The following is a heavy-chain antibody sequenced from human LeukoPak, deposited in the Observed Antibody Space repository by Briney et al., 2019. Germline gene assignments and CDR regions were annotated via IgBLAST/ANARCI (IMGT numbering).Heavy chain of an antibody. CDR2: IYHSGST. Sequence: SGTLSLTCAVSGGSISSSNWWSWVRQPPGKGLEWIGEIYHSGSTNYNPSLKSRVTISVDKSKNQFSLKLSSVTAADTAVYYCARQPDGGNSPFDYWGQGTLVTVSS. CDR3: ARQPDGGNSPFDY. D-gene: IGHD4-23*01. CDR1: GGSISSSNW. J-gene: IGHJ4*02. V-gene: IGHV4-4*02.